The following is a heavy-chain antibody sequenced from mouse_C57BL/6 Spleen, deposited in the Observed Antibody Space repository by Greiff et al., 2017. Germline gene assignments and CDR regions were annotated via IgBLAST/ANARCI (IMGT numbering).Heavy chain of an antibody. J-gene: IGHJ4*01. V-gene: IGHV1-62-2*01. Sequence: VQLQQSGAELVKPGASVKLSCQASGFTFTEYTIHWVKQRSGQGLEWIGWFYPGSGSIKYNEKFKDKATLTADKSTITVYMELSTLTSEYSAVYFCARHEWDYYGSYYAMDYWGQGTSVTVSS. CDR1: GFTFTEYT. CDR3: ARHEWDYYGSYYAMDY. CDR2: FYPGSGSI. D-gene: IGHD1-1*01.